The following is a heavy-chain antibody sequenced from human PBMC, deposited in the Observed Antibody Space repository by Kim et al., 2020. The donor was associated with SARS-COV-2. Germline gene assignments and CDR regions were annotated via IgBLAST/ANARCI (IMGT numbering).Heavy chain of an antibody. D-gene: IGHD1-26*01. CDR2: ISYDGSNK. J-gene: IGHJ4*02. Sequence: GGSLRLSCAASGFTFSSYAMHWVRQAPGKGLEWVAVISYDGSNKYYADSVKGRFTISRDNSKNTLYLQMNSLRAEDTAVYYCARGYLRRGATRAPRFDYWGQRALVTVSS. CDR1: GFTFSSYA. CDR3: ARGYLRRGATRAPRFDY. V-gene: IGHV3-30*04.